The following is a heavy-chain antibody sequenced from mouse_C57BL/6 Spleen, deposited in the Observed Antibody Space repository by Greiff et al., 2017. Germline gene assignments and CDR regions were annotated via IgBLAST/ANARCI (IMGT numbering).Heavy chain of an antibody. CDR3: ARRGTGTVDY. CDR1: GFTFSSYG. CDR2: ISSGGSYT. J-gene: IGHJ2*01. V-gene: IGHV5-6*01. D-gene: IGHD4-1*01. Sequence: VQLKESGGDLVKPGGSLKLSCAASGFTFSSYGMSWVRQTPDKRLEWVATISSGGSYTYYPASVKGRFTISRDNAKNTLYLQMSSLKSEDTAMYYCARRGTGTVDYWGQGTTLTVSS.